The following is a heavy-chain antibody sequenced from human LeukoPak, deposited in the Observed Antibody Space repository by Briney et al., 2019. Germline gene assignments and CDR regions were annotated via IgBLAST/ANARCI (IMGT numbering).Heavy chain of an antibody. CDR3: ARADIAGATPDFDY. CDR2: INSNSGGT. J-gene: IGHJ4*02. V-gene: IGHV1-2*02. Sequence: GASVKVSCKASGYTFSGYYMNWVRQAPGQGLEWMGWINSNSGGTNYAQKFQGRVTMTRDTSISTAYMELTGLRSDDTAVYYCARADIAGATPDFDYWGQGTLVTVSS. D-gene: IGHD1-26*01. CDR1: GYTFSGYY.